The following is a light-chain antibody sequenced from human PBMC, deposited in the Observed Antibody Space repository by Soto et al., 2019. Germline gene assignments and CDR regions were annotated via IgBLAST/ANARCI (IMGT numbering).Light chain of an antibody. CDR3: QQYVTSPYI. J-gene: IGKJ2*01. CDR2: KAS. Sequence: DIQMTQSPSTLSASVGDRVTITCRASQSISSWLAWYQQKPGKAPKLLIYKASSLESGVPSRFSGSGSGTDFTLTISRLEPEDFAVYYCQQYVTSPYIFGQGTKLEIK. CDR1: QSISSW. V-gene: IGKV1-5*03.